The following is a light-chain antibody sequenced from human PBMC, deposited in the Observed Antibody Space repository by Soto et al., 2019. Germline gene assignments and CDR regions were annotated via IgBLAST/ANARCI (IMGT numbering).Light chain of an antibody. V-gene: IGLV1-40*01. CDR3: SSYTSSSTLV. CDR2: GNS. CDR1: SSNIGAGYD. Sequence: QTVVTQPPSVSGAPGQRVTISCTGSSSNIGAGYDVHWYQQLPGTAPKLLIYGNSNRPSGVPDRFSASKSGNTASLTISGLQAEDEADYYCSSYTSSSTLVFGGGTKVTVL. J-gene: IGLJ2*01.